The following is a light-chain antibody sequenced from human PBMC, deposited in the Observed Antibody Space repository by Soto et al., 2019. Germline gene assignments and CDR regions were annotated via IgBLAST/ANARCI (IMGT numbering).Light chain of an antibody. Sequence: QSALTQPASVSGSPGQSITISCTGTSSDVGGYKYVSWYQHHPGKAPIFLIFDVSNRPSVVSNRFFGSKSGNTASLTISGLQPEDEADYYCSSYTTSNTRQIVFGTGTKVTVL. CDR1: SSDVGGYKY. V-gene: IGLV2-14*03. CDR2: DVS. J-gene: IGLJ1*01. CDR3: SSYTTSNTRQIV.